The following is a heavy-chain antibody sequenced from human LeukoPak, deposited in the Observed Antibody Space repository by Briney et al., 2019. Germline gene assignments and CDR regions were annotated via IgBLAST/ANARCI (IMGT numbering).Heavy chain of an antibody. D-gene: IGHD6-13*01. V-gene: IGHV4-59*01. CDR2: IYYSGST. CDR3: ARDGTGIAAAGTDY. J-gene: IGHJ4*02. Sequence: TSETLSLTCTVSGGSISSYYWSWIRQPPGKGLEWIGYIYYSGSTNYNPSLKSRVTISVDTSKNQFSLKLSSVTAADTAVYYCARDGTGIAAAGTDYWGQGTLVTVSS. CDR1: GGSISSYY.